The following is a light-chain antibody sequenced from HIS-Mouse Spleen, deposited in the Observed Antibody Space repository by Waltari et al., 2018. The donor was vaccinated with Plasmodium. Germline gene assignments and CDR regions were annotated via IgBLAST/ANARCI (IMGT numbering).Light chain of an antibody. J-gene: IGKJ2*01. Sequence: AIQLTQSPPSLSASVGDRVPITCRESHGISSALAWYQQKPRKAPQLLIYDASSLESGVPSRVSVSGSGTDFTLTISSLRTEDFATYCCQPFNSYPHPFGQGTKLEIK. V-gene: IGKV1-13*02. CDR3: QPFNSYPHP. CDR2: DAS. CDR1: HGISSA.